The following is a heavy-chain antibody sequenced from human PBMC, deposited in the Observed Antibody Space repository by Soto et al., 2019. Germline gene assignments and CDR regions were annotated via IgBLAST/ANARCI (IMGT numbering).Heavy chain of an antibody. D-gene: IGHD2-15*01. CDR3: ARTSGGKEDY. J-gene: IGHJ4*02. CDR1: GFTFSSYD. CDR2: ISSSASSI. V-gene: IGHV3-48*02. Sequence: EVQLVESGGGLVRSGGSLRVSCAASGFTFSSYDMSWVRQAPGKGLEWVSYISSSASSIHYADSVKGRFTISRDNAKNSLFLQVNSLRDEDTAVYYCARTSGGKEDYWGQGTLVTVSS.